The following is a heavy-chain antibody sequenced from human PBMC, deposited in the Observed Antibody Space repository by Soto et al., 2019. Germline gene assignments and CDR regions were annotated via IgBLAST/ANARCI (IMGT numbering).Heavy chain of an antibody. J-gene: IGHJ5*02. D-gene: IGHD3-3*01. CDR2: ISSSGSTI. Sequence: GGSLRLSCAASGFTFSDYYMSWIRQAPGKGLEWVSYISSSGSTIYYADSVKGRFTISRDNAKNSLYLQMNSLRAEDTAVYYCARCQDYDFWSGYYSWGQGILVTVSS. V-gene: IGHV3-11*01. CDR3: ARCQDYDFWSGYYS. CDR1: GFTFSDYY.